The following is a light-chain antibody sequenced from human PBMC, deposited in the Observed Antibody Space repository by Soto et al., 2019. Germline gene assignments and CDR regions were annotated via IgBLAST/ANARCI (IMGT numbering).Light chain of an antibody. CDR1: SSNIGRNS. CDR3: ATWDSALSAGV. J-gene: IGLJ1*01. Sequence: QSVLTQAPSVSGTPGQRVTITCSGSSSNIGRNSVNWYQHLPGTAPKLLTHGNNHRPSGVPDRFSGSKSGTSATLDITGLQTGDEADYFCATWDSALSAGVFATGTKVTVL. V-gene: IGLV1-44*01. CDR2: GNN.